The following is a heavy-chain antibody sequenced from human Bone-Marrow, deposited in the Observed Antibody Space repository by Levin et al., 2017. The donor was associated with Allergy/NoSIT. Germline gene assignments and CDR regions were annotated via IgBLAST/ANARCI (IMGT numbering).Heavy chain of an antibody. J-gene: IGHJ4*02. CDR1: GGTFSSYA. V-gene: IGHV1-69*06. CDR2: IIPIFGTA. CDR3: ARSRITIFGVVISFDY. Sequence: SVKVSCKASGGTFSSYAISWVRQATGQGLEWMGGIIPIFGTANYAQKFQGRVTITADKSTSTAYMELSSLRSEDTAVYYCARSRITIFGVVISFDYWGQGTLVTVSS. D-gene: IGHD3-3*01.